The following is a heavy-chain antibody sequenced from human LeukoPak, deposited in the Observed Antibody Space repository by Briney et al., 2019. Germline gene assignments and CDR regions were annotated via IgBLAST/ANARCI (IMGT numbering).Heavy chain of an antibody. CDR3: ARVVGYYYDSSGYEYFQH. CDR1: GGSISSGGYY. J-gene: IGHJ1*01. V-gene: IGHV4-31*03. D-gene: IGHD3-22*01. Sequence: SETLSPTCTVSGGSISSGGYYWSWIRQHPGKGLEWIGYIYYSGSTYYNPSLKSRVTISVDTSKNQFSLKLSSVTAADTAVYYCARVVGYYYDSSGYEYFQHWGQGTLVTVSS. CDR2: IYYSGST.